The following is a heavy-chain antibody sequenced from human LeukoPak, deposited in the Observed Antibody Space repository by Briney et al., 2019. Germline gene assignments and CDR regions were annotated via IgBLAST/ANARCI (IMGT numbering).Heavy chain of an antibody. Sequence: SETLSLTCTVSGGSISSSSYYWGWIRQPPGKGLEWIAHIHYSGSTYYNPSLKSRVTISIDTSKNQFSLKLRSVTAADTAIYYCARQGYDILTGYIDAFDIWGQGTMVTVSS. CDR3: ARQGYDILTGYIDAFDI. D-gene: IGHD3-9*01. V-gene: IGHV4-39*01. CDR1: GGSISSSSYY. CDR2: IHYSGST. J-gene: IGHJ3*02.